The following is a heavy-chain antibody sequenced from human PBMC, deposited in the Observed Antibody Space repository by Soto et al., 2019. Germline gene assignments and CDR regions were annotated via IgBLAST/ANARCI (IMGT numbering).Heavy chain of an antibody. CDR3: ARAHEVAWFDS. CDR1: GFSFSSYT. Sequence: GSLRLSCTASGFSFSSYTMNWVRQAPGKGLQWVASITNRGTHTYSADSVKGRFTISRDNDKNSLYLQMNNLRAEDTATYYCARAHEVAWFDSWGLGTMVTVSA. J-gene: IGHJ5*01. V-gene: IGHV3-21*06. CDR2: ITNRGTHT. D-gene: IGHD2-15*01.